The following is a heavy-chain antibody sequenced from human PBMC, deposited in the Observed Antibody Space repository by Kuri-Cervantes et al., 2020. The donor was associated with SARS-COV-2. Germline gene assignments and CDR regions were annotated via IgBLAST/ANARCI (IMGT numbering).Heavy chain of an antibody. CDR2: IIPIFGIA. D-gene: IGHD1-26*01. J-gene: IGHJ4*02. Sequence: SVKVSCKASGGTFSSYAISWVRQAPGQGLEWMGGIIPIFGIANYAQKFQGRVTITADESTSTAYMELSSLRSEDTAVYYCARDKIDVGYFDYWGQGTLVTVSS. V-gene: IGHV1-69*13. CDR3: ARDKIDVGYFDY. CDR1: GGTFSSYA.